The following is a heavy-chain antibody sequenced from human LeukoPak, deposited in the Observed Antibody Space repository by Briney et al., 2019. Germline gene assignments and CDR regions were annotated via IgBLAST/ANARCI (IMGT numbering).Heavy chain of an antibody. J-gene: IGHJ4*02. V-gene: IGHV1-2*02. D-gene: IGHD2/OR15-2a*01. Sequence: GASVKVSCKASGYTFTGYYMHWVRQAPGQGLEWMGWINPNSGGTNYAQKFQGRVTMTRDTSISTAYMELSRLRSDDTAVYYCARDRVSFFRGPPVYWGQGTLVTVSS. CDR1: GYTFTGYY. CDR2: INPNSGGT. CDR3: ARDRVSFFRGPPVY.